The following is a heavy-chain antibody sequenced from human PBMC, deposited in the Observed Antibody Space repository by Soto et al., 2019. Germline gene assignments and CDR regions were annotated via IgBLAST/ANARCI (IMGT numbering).Heavy chain of an antibody. CDR1: GFTFSSYS. V-gene: IGHV3-48*02. CDR2: ISSSSSTI. CDR3: ARVPNHIVVVTAPYFDY. J-gene: IGHJ4*02. Sequence: GGSLRLSCAASGFTFSSYSMNWVRQAPGKGLEWVSYISSSSSTIYYADSVKGRFTISRDNAKNSLYLQMNSLRDEDTAVYYCARVPNHIVVVTAPYFDYWGQGTLVTVSS. D-gene: IGHD2-21*02.